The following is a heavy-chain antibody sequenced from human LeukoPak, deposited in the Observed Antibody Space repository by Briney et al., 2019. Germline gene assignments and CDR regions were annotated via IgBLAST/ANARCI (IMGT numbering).Heavy chain of an antibody. J-gene: IGHJ4*02. Sequence: GGSLRLSCAASGFTFSTYAMTWVRQAPGKGLEWVSTISGSGGSTYYTDSVKGRFTISRDNSKNTLYLQMNSLRAEDTAVYYCARSAAAGFDYWGQGTLVTVSS. CDR2: ISGSGGST. D-gene: IGHD6-13*01. V-gene: IGHV3-23*01. CDR1: GFTFSTYA. CDR3: ARSAAAGFDY.